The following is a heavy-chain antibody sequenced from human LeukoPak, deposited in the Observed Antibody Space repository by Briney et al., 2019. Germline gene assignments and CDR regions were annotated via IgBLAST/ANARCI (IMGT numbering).Heavy chain of an antibody. V-gene: IGHV3-7*01. CDR2: IKQDGSEK. J-gene: IGHJ4*02. CDR1: GFTFSSYW. Sequence: QPGGSLRLSYAASGFTFSSYWMSWVRQALGKGLEWVANIKQDGSEKYYVDSVKGRFTISRDNAKNSLYLQMNSLRAEDTAVYYCAKISSSWYISDYWGQGTLVTVSS. CDR3: AKISSSWYISDY. D-gene: IGHD6-13*01.